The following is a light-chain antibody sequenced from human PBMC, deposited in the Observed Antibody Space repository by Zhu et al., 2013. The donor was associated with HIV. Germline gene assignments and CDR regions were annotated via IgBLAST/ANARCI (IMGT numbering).Light chain of an antibody. CDR3: QAWDSNTAI. Sequence: SYELTQPPSVSVSPGQTASITCSGDKLGDKYACWYQQKPGQSPVLVIYQDTKRPSGIPERFSGSNSGNTATLTISGTQAVDEAAYYCQAWDSNTAIFGGGTKLTVL. J-gene: IGLJ2*01. CDR1: KLGDKY. CDR2: QDT. V-gene: IGLV3-1*01.